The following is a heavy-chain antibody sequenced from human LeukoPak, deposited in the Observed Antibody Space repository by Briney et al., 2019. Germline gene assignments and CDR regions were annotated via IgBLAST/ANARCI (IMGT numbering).Heavy chain of an antibody. Sequence: SVKVSCKASGYTFTSYGISWVRQAPGQGLEWMGGIIPILGTANYAQKFQGRVTITADESTSTAYMELSSLRSEDTAVYYCARDRNPYYYDSSGPIGGFDLWGRGTLVTVSS. CDR2: IIPILGTA. D-gene: IGHD3-22*01. CDR3: ARDRNPYYYDSSGPIGGFDL. J-gene: IGHJ2*01. V-gene: IGHV1-69*13. CDR1: GYTFTSYG.